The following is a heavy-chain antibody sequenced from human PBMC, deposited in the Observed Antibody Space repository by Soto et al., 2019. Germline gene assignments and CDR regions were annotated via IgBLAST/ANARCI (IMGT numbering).Heavy chain of an antibody. CDR3: ASEGRYYDGRYYYDMDV. J-gene: IGHJ6*02. CDR2: IYNSGST. D-gene: IGHD3-22*01. V-gene: IGHV4-30-4*01. CDR1: GASISSGGYY. Sequence: QVQLQESGPGLVKPSQTLSLTCTVSGASISSGGYYWSWIRQPPGKGLEWIGYIYNSGSTYYNPSLKSPLTISEDTSKTPIALKLGSVTAADTAVYYCASEGRYYDGRYYYDMDVWGHGTTVTVCS.